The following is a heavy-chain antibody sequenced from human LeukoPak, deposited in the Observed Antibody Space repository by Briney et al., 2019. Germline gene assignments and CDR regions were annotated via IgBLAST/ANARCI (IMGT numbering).Heavy chain of an antibody. J-gene: IGHJ6*03. D-gene: IGHD5-12*01. CDR2: IWYDGSNK. CDR1: GLTFSSYG. V-gene: IGHV3-33*06. CDR3: AKWGYDLYYYYMDV. Sequence: GGSLRLSCAASGLTFSSYGMHWVRQAPGKGLEWVAVIWYDGSNKYYADSVKGRFTISRDNSKNTLYLQMNSLRAEDTAVYYCAKWGYDLYYYYMDVWGKGTTVTVSS.